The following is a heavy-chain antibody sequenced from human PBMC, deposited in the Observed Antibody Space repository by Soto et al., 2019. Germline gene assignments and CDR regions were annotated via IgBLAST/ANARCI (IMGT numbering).Heavy chain of an antibody. J-gene: IGHJ4*02. V-gene: IGHV1-69*01. CDR3: ASPRDNAAGRYYFDY. CDR2: IIPIFGTA. CDR1: GGTFSSYA. D-gene: IGHD6-13*01. Sequence: QVQLVQSGAEVKKPGSSVKVSCKASGGTFSSYAISWVRQAPGQGLEWMGGIIPIFGTANYAQKFQGRVTMTADESTSTAYMELSSLRSEDTAVYYCASPRDNAAGRYYFDYWGQGTLVTVSS.